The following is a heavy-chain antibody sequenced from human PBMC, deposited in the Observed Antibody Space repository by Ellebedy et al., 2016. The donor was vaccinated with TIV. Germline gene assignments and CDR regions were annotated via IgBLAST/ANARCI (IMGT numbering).Heavy chain of an antibody. J-gene: IGHJ4*02. CDR3: ASSNLPDY. D-gene: IGHD2-8*01. Sequence: PGGSLRLSCAASGFTFSIYSMIWVRQAPGKGLEWVSAITSSSSDIYYADSVKGRFTVSRDNAKNSLYLQMDSLTAEDTAVYYCASSNLPDYWGQGTLVTVSS. V-gene: IGHV3-21*01. CDR2: ITSSSSDI. CDR1: GFTFSIYS.